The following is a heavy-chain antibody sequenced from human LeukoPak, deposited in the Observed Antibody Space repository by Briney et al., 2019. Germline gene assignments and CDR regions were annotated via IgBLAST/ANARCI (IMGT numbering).Heavy chain of an antibody. CDR1: GGSISSYY. V-gene: IGHV4-34*01. CDR2: INHSGST. Sequence: SETLSLTCTVSGGSISSYYWSWIRQPPGKGLEWIGGINHSGSTNYNPSLKSRVTISVDTSKNQFSLKLSSVTAADTAVYYCARGFPHPFFDYWGQGTLVTVSS. J-gene: IGHJ4*02. CDR3: ARGFPHPFFDY.